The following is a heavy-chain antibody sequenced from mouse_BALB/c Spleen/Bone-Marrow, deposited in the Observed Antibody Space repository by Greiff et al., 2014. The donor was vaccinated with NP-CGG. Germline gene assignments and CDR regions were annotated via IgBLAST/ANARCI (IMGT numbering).Heavy chain of an antibody. CDR1: GFTFSNYG. CDR3: ASPHYYDSSPGGYCDV. V-gene: IGHV5-6*01. Sequence: EVQLVESGGDLVKPGGSLKLSCAASGFTFSNYGMSWVRQTPDKRLEWVATISSGGSYTYYPDSLKGRFTISRDNAKNTLYLQRSRLKSDDTAMYCCASPHYYDSSPGGYCDVWRAGNTCTGPS. CDR2: ISSGGSYT. D-gene: IGHD1-1*01. J-gene: IGHJ1*01.